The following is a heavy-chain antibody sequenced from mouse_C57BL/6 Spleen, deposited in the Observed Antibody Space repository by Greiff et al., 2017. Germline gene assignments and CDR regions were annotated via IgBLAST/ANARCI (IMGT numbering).Heavy chain of an antibody. D-gene: IGHD5-1*01. V-gene: IGHV2-4*01. CDR3: AKKFDEYPTYYAMDY. J-gene: IGHJ4*01. CDR1: GFSLTSYG. Sequence: VQLQQSGPGLVQPSQSLSITCTVSGFSLTSYGVHWVRQPPGKGLEWLGVIWSGGSTDYNAAFISRLSISKDNSKSQVFFKMNSRQADDTSIYYCAKKFDEYPTYYAMDYWGQGTSVTVSS. CDR2: IWSGGST.